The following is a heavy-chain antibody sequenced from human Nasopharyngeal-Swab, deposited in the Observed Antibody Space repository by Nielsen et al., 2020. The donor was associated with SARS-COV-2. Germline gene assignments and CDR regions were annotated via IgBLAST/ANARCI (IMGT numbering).Heavy chain of an antibody. V-gene: IGHV1-8*01. D-gene: IGHD6-19*01. Sequence: ASVKVSCKASGYTITSYDINWVRQATGQGLEWMGWMNPNSGNTGYAQKFQGRVTMTRNTSISTAYMELSSLRSEDTAVYYCARGVNCQWLTRCYYFDYWGQGTLVTVSS. CDR1: GYTITSYD. J-gene: IGHJ4*02. CDR2: MNPNSGNT. CDR3: ARGVNCQWLTRCYYFDY.